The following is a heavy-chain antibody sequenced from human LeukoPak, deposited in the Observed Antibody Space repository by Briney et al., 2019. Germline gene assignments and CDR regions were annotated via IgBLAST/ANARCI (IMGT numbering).Heavy chain of an antibody. D-gene: IGHD2-8*01. J-gene: IGHJ6*03. Sequence: GESLKISCKGSGYTFSSYWIGWVRQMPGKGLEWMGIIYDSDTRYRPSFQGQVTISADKSISTAYLQWSSLKASDTAMYYCARLAYCSNDVCYSNYYYSMDVWGKGTTVTVSS. CDR1: GYTFSSYW. CDR3: ARLAYCSNDVCYSNYYYSMDV. CDR2: IYDSDT. V-gene: IGHV5-51*01.